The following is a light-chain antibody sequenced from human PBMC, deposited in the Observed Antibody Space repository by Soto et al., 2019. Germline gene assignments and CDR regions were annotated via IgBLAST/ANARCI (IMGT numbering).Light chain of an antibody. CDR2: SAS. Sequence: IQLTKSPSSLSASVGDRVTVTCRASQDINKFLAWFQQKPGKAPNLLIFSASTLQSAVPSRFSGGGSGTDFTLTIDSLQPEDFATYYCQQLKTYPYPFGQGTKLEIK. J-gene: IGKJ2*01. V-gene: IGKV1-9*01. CDR1: QDINKF. CDR3: QQLKTYPYP.